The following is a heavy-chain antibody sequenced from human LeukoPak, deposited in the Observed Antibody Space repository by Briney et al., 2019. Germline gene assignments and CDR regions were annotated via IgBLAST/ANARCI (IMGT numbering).Heavy chain of an antibody. J-gene: IGHJ1*01. Sequence: QPGGSLRLSCVASGFTFKNYAMSWVRQAPGKGLEWVSAIDSSGAYTYYADSVRGRFIISRDNSKNSMYLQMNSLRAEDTAIYYCARILAECFQHWGQGTLVTVSS. V-gene: IGHV3-23*01. CDR1: GFTFKNYA. CDR3: ARILAECFQH. CDR2: IDSSGAYT.